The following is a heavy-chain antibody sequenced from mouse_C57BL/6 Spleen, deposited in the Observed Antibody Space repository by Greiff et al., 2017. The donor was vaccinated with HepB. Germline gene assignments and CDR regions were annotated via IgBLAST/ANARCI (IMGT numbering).Heavy chain of an antibody. CDR3: TTTIYDGYSVAY. J-gene: IGHJ3*01. CDR1: GFNIKDYY. V-gene: IGHV14-1*01. CDR2: IDPEDGDT. Sequence: EVKLMESGAELVRPGASVKLSCTASGFNIKDYYMHWVKQRPEQGLEWIGRIDPEDGDTEYAPKFQGKATMTADTSSNTAYLQLSSLTSEDTAVYYCTTTIYDGYSVAYWGQGTLVTVSA. D-gene: IGHD2-3*01.